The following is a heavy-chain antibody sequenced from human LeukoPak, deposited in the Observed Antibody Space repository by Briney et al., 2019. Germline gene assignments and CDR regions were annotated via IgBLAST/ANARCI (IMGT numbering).Heavy chain of an antibody. V-gene: IGHV3-23*01. CDR1: GFTFNSFA. Sequence: GGSLRLSCAASGFTFNSFAMSWVRQAPGKGLEWVSVISGSGGSTYYADSVKGRFTISRDNPKNTLYLQMNSLRVEDTAVYYCANESPFLDYWGQGTLVTVSS. CDR3: ANESPFLDY. CDR2: ISGSGGST. J-gene: IGHJ4*02.